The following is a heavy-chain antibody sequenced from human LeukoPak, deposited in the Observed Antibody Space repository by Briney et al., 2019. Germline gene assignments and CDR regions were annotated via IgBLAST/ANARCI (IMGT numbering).Heavy chain of an antibody. D-gene: IGHD5-12*01. Sequence: GGSLRLSCAASGFTFSTYEMNWVRHAPGKGMEWVSYIGSSNTIYYADSVKGRFTISRDNAKNSLYLQMNSLRAEATAVYYCAREGRSGYDLTGYYGMDVWGKGTTVTVSS. CDR1: GFTFSTYE. J-gene: IGHJ6*04. V-gene: IGHV3-48*03. CDR2: IGSSNTI. CDR3: AREGRSGYDLTGYYGMDV.